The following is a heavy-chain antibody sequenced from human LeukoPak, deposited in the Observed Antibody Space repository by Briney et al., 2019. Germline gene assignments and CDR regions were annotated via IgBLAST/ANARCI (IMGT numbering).Heavy chain of an antibody. V-gene: IGHV3-23*01. CDR2: ISGSGGST. CDR3: AKHIVGAPVVSSAFDI. D-gene: IGHD1-26*01. Sequence: GGSLRLSCAASGLTFNNYAMSWVRQAPGKGLEWVSDISGSGGSTYYADSVKGRFTISRDNSKNTLYLQMNSLRAEDTAVYYCAKHIVGAPVVSSAFDICGQGTMVTVSS. CDR1: GLTFNNYA. J-gene: IGHJ3*02.